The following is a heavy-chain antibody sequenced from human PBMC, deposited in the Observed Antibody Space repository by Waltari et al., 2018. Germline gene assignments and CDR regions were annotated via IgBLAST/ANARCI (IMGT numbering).Heavy chain of an antibody. CDR1: GYSISSGYS. D-gene: IGHD4-17*01. V-gene: IGHV4-38-2*01. Sequence: QVQLQESGPGLVKPSETLSLTCAVSGYSISSGYSWGWIRQPPGTGLEGIGSIYHSGSTYYYPTRRSRVTISVDTSKNQCSLKRSSWTAADTAVYYCARHEVTTGYLDYWGQGTLVTVSS. CDR3: ARHEVTTGYLDY. CDR2: IYHSGST. J-gene: IGHJ4*02.